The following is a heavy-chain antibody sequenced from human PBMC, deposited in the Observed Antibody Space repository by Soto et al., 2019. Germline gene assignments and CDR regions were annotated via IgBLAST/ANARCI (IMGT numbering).Heavy chain of an antibody. J-gene: IGHJ2*01. Sequence: PSEMLSLTCTVSGGSISSYYWSWIRQPPGKGLEWIGYIYYSGSTNYNPSLKSRVTISVDTSKNQFSLKLSSVTAADTAVYYCARVDYGDYSWYFDLWGRGTLVTVSS. V-gene: IGHV4-59*01. CDR1: GGSISSYY. CDR2: IYYSGST. CDR3: ARVDYGDYSWYFDL. D-gene: IGHD4-17*01.